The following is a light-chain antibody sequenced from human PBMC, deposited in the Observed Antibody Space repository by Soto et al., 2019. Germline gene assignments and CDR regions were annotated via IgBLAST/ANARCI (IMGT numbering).Light chain of an antibody. Sequence: QSALTQPPSASGSPGQSVTISCTGTSSDVGGYNYVSWYQQHPGRAPKVMIYEVTKRPSGVPDRFSGSKSGNTASLTVSGLQAEVEAEYYCSSYAGSDRLLFGGGTKLTVL. V-gene: IGLV2-8*01. CDR2: EVT. CDR3: SSYAGSDRLL. J-gene: IGLJ3*02. CDR1: SSDVGGYNY.